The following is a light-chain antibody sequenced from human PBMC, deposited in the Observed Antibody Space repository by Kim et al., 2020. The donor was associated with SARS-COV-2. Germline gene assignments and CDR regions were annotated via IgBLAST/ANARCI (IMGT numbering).Light chain of an antibody. V-gene: IGLV3-1*01. Sequence: SYELTQPPSVSVSPGQTASITCSGDKLGDKYACWYQQKPGQSPVLVIYQDSKRPSGIPERISGSNSGNTATLTISGTQAMDEADYYCQAWDSSKVVFGGG. CDR2: QDS. CDR1: KLGDKY. CDR3: QAWDSSKVV. J-gene: IGLJ2*01.